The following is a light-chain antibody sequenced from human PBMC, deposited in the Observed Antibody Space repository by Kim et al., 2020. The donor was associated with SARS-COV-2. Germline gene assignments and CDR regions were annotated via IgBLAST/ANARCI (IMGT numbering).Light chain of an antibody. CDR2: GTS. J-gene: IGKJ2*01. V-gene: IGKV3-20*01. CDR3: QQYDRSPYT. Sequence: LSPGERATHSCRASQSVASNHLAWFQQKPGQAPRLLIYGTSSRATGIQDRFSASESGTDFTLTISRLEPKDFAVYYCQQYDRSPYTFGQGTKLEI. CDR1: QSVASNH.